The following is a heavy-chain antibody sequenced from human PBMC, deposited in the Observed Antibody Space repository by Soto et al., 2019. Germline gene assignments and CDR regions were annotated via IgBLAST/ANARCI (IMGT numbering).Heavy chain of an antibody. D-gene: IGHD1-1*01. V-gene: IGHV1-2*02. J-gene: IGHJ5*02. CDR2: INPNNGAT. CDR1: RYIFTAYF. CDR3: ASHDPCARFDP. Sequence: QVQLVQSGAEVKKPGASVKVSCKAPRYIFTAYFMHWVRQAPGQGLEWMGWINPNNGATHYGLSVQGRVTMTRDTSISTAYIELSSLRSDDTAVYYCASHDPCARFDPWGQGTLVIVSS.